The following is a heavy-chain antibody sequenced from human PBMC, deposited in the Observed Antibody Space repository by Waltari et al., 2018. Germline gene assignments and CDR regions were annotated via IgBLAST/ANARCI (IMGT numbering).Heavy chain of an antibody. J-gene: IGHJ4*02. D-gene: IGHD3-3*01. CDR2: INLNSGNI. V-gene: IGHV3-9*01. Sequence: EVQLVESGGGLVQPGRSLRLSCVGSGFCFADRARHWVRQVPGKGLEWVSGINLNSGNIGYADSVKGRFTISRDNAKNSLYLQINSVRTEDTALYYCTSDAFGNSIGGVFDYWGQGTLVNVSS. CDR3: TSDAFGNSIGGVFDY. CDR1: GFCFADRA.